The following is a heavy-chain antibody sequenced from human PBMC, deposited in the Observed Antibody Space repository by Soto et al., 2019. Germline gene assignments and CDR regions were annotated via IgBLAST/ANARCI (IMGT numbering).Heavy chain of an antibody. CDR2: ISGSGGST. Sequence: GGSLRLSCAASGCTFSSYAMSWVSKAPGKGLEWVSAISGSGGSTYYADSVKGRFTISRDNSRNTLYMQMNSLRAEDTAVYYCAKDESGTLVIIPSGFDPWGQGTLVTVSS. J-gene: IGHJ5*02. V-gene: IGHV3-23*01. D-gene: IGHD3-9*01. CDR3: AKDESGTLVIIPSGFDP. CDR1: GCTFSSYA.